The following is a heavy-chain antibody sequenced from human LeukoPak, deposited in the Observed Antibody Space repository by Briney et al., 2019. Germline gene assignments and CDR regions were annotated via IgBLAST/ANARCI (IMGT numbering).Heavy chain of an antibody. D-gene: IGHD2-2*01. CDR3: ARGRLIYCSSTSCYRSNWFDP. Sequence: SQTLSLTCTVSGGSISSGDYYWRWIRQPPGTGLEWIGYIYYSGSTYYNPSLKSRVTISVDTSKNQFPLQLSCVTAADTAVYYCARGRLIYCSSTSCYRSNWFDPWGQGTLVTVSS. CDR2: IYYSGST. V-gene: IGHV4-30-4*08. J-gene: IGHJ5*02. CDR1: GGSISSGDYY.